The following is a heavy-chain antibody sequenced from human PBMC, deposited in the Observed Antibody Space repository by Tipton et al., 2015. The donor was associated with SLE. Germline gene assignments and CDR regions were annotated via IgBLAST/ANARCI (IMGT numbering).Heavy chain of an antibody. CDR3: VRQVGTTPVAWYLDL. CDR1: GYTFSHYW. V-gene: IGHV5-51*01. Sequence: QLVQSGAEVKEPEESLKISCKGSGYTFSHYWIGWVRQMPGKGLEWMGIIYPGRSETRYSPSFQGLVTISADKSISTAYLQWSSLKASDTAIYYCVRQVGTTPVAWYLDLWGRGTLVTVSS. CDR2: IYPGRSET. J-gene: IGHJ2*01. D-gene: IGHD2-21*02.